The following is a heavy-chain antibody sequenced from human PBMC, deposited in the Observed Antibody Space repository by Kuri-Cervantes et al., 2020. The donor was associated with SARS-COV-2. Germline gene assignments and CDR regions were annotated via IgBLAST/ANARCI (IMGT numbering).Heavy chain of an antibody. Sequence: GGSLRLSCKGSGYSFTSYWISWVRQMPGRGLEWMGTIDPSDSYTSYSPSFQGHVTISSDKSISTAYLQWSSLKASDTAVYYCARLGRDGYNYRPDYWGQGTPVTVSS. D-gene: IGHD5-24*01. CDR1: GYSFTSYW. CDR3: ARLGRDGYNYRPDY. V-gene: IGHV5-10-1*01. CDR2: IDPSDSYT. J-gene: IGHJ4*02.